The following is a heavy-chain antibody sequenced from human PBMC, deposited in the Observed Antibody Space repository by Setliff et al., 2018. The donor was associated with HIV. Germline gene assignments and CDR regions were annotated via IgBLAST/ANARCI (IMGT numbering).Heavy chain of an antibody. V-gene: IGHV4-59*01. J-gene: IGHJ5*02. CDR1: GGSISNYY. Sequence: PSETLSLTCTVSGGSISNYYWSWIRQPPGKGLEWIGYIYYSGSTNYNPSLKSRVTISVDTSKNQFSLKLSSVTAADSAVYYCARGLGYNFWSGYSPIGWFDPWGQGTLVTVSS. D-gene: IGHD3-3*01. CDR3: ARGLGYNFWSGYSPIGWFDP. CDR2: IYYSGST.